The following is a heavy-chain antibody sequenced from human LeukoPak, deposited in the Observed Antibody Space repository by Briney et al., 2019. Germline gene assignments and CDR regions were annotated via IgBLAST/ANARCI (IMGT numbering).Heavy chain of an antibody. CDR2: ISSSSSYT. V-gene: IGHV3-11*06. CDR3: ARTYYDILLLDY. CDR1: GFTFSDYY. J-gene: IGHJ4*02. D-gene: IGHD3-9*01. Sequence: GGSLRLSCAAPGFTFSDYYMSWIRQAPGKGLEWVSYISSSSSYTNYADSVKGRFTISRDNAKNSLYLQMNSLRAEDTAVYYCARTYYDILLLDYWGQGTLVTVSS.